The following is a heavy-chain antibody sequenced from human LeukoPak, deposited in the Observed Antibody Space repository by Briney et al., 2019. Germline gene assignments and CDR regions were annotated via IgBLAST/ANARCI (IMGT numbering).Heavy chain of an antibody. Sequence: ASVKVSCKASGYTFTSYYMHWVRQAPGQGLEWMGLINPSGSSTLYAQKFQGRVTMTRDMSTTTDYMELRSLRSDDTAVYYCARDYGVRLLDYWGQGTLVTVSS. D-gene: IGHD1-1*01. CDR3: ARDYGVRLLDY. J-gene: IGHJ4*02. CDR2: INPSGSST. CDR1: GYTFTSYY. V-gene: IGHV1-46*01.